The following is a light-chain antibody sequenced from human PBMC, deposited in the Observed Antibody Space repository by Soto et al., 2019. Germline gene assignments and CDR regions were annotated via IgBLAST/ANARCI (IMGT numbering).Light chain of an antibody. CDR2: DAS. CDR3: QQADTFPLT. V-gene: IGKV1-39*01. CDR1: QSISGY. J-gene: IGKJ4*01. Sequence: DIQVTQSPSSLSASVGDRVTISCRASQSISGYLNWYQQKPGKAPNLLIFDASSLQSGVPSRFSGRGSGAEYTLTISSLQPEDSATYFCQQADTFPLTFGGGTKVDIK.